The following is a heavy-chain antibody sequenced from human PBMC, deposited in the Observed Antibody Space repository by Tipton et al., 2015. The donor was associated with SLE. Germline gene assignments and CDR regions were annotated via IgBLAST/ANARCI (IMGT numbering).Heavy chain of an antibody. J-gene: IGHJ4*02. Sequence: SLRLSCAASGLTFSSRAMSWVRQAPGKGLQWVSTISPDGVPTYYADFVQGRFSVSRDNLRDTLFLQMNGLRAEGTAIYYCVKWLSINGWFADHGSQGALVTVSS. D-gene: IGHD3-10*01. CDR3: VKWLSINGWFADH. CDR2: ISPDGVPT. CDR1: GLTFSSRA. V-gene: IGHV3-23*01.